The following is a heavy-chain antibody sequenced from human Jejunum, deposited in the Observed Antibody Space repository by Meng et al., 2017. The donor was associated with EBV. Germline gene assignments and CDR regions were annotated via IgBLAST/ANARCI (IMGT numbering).Heavy chain of an antibody. Sequence: QVQLQESGPGLGKPSGTLSLTCAVSGGSISSNNWWSWVRQPPGKGLEWIGYIFYTGNTYYNPSLKSRVTISLDISKNQFSLNLTSVTAADTAVYYCARDTNGDYGWVDPWGQGTLVTVSS. V-gene: IGHV4-4*02. CDR3: ARDTNGDYGWVDP. CDR2: IFYTGNT. J-gene: IGHJ5*02. D-gene: IGHD4-17*01. CDR1: GGSISSNNW.